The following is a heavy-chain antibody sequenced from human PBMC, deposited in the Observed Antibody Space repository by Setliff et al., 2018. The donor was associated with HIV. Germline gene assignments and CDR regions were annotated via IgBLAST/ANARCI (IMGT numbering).Heavy chain of an antibody. D-gene: IGHD6-19*01. CDR2: INPNGDQT. CDR1: GYTFTGFY. Sequence: ASVKVSCKTSGYTFTGFYINWVRQAPGKGLEWMGRINPNGDQTRPARKFQGRVNMATETSITTAYMELTNPRSYATAVYYCARDPRQWLGCIYGNYYMDVWGKGTTVTVSS. CDR3: ARDPRQWLGCIYGNYYMDV. J-gene: IGHJ6*03. V-gene: IGHV1-2*06.